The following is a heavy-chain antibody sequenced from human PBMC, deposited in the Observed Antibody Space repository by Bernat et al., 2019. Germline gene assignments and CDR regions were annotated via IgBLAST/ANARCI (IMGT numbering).Heavy chain of an antibody. CDR2: ISWNSGRI. CDR1: GFTFDDYA. J-gene: IGHJ4*02. CDR3: AKGPYCSGGSCYSNSFDY. Sequence: EVQLVESGGGLVQPGRSLRLSCAASGFTFDDYAMHWVRQAPGKGLGWVSGISWNSGRIVYADSVKGRFTISRDNAKNSLYLQMNSLGAEDTALYYSAKGPYCSGGSCYSNSFDYWGQGTLVTVSS. V-gene: IGHV3-9*01. D-gene: IGHD2-15*01.